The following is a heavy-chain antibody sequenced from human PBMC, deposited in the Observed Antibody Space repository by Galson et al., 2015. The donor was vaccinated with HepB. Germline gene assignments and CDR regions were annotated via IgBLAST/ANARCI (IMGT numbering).Heavy chain of an antibody. Sequence: SLRLSCAASGFTFSYFGMHWVRQAPGKGLEWVAVVSYDGNNDYYADSVKGRFTISRDNSKNTLYLRMNSLRAEDTAVYYCAKTWGNYYDNSGYSSFFDYWGQGTLVTVSS. CDR3: AKTWGNYYDNSGYSSFFDY. D-gene: IGHD3-22*01. J-gene: IGHJ4*02. V-gene: IGHV3-30*18. CDR1: GFTFSYFG. CDR2: VSYDGNND.